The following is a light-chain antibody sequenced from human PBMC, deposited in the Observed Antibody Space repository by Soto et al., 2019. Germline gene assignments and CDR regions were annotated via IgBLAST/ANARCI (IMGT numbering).Light chain of an antibody. V-gene: IGKV3-11*01. J-gene: IGKJ1*01. CDR1: QSISIY. CDR3: QQRSSWPPWT. Sequence: EIVLTQSPATLSLSPGERATLSCRASQSISIYLAWYQQKPGQAPRLLISDASNRATGIPARFSGSGSGTDFTLTISSLEPEDFAVYYCQQRSSWPPWTFGQGTKVEVK. CDR2: DAS.